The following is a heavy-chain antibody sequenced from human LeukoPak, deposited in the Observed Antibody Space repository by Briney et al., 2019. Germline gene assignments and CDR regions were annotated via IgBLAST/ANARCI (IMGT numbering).Heavy chain of an antibody. CDR1: GYIFTSYG. V-gene: IGHV1-18*01. D-gene: IGHD6-19*01. Sequence: ASVKVSCKASGYIFTSYGINWVRQAPGQGLDWMGWISAYSGSTNYAQKLQGRVTMTTDTSTTTAYMELRSLRSDDTAVYYCARAVAVAGTAGYWGQGTLVTVSS. CDR3: ARAVAVAGTAGY. CDR2: ISAYSGST. J-gene: IGHJ4*02.